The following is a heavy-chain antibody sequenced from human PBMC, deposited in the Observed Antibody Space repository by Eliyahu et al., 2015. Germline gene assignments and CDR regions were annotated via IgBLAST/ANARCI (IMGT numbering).Heavy chain of an antibody. CDR2: IYWNDDK. Sequence: QITLKESGPTLVKPTQTLTLTCXFSGFSLSTXXVGVGWIRQPPGKALEWLALIYWNDDKRYSPSLKSRLTITKDTSKNQVVLTMTNMDPVDTATYYCAHRRQDYYGSGSYSLVTDAFDIWGQGTMVTVSS. V-gene: IGHV2-5*01. J-gene: IGHJ3*02. D-gene: IGHD3-10*01. CDR1: GFSLSTXXVG. CDR3: AHRRQDYYGSGSYSLVTDAFDI.